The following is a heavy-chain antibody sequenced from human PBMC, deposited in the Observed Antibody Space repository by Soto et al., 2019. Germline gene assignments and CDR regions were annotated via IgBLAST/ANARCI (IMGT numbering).Heavy chain of an antibody. CDR3: ARISTIFGLFNQSRFDP. J-gene: IGHJ5*02. CDR1: GVSISSDDYY. Sequence: QVQLQQSGPGLLKPSETLSLTCGVSGVSISSDDYYWSWIRQHPGQCLEWIGYISYSGSAYYNPSLMSRHNMSVDTHATQFSLRLSSVSAADAAVYYCARISTIFGLFNQSRFDPWGQGTMVTVSS. V-gene: IGHV4-31*11. D-gene: IGHD3-3*02. CDR2: ISYSGSA.